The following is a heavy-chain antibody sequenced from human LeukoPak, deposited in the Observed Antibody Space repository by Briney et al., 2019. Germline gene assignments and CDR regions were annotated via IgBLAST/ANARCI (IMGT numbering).Heavy chain of an antibody. CDR2: IYYSGST. CDR3: AQVAIPYDISPYYDGYMDV. CDR1: GGSISGYF. V-gene: IGHV4-59*01. J-gene: IGHJ6*03. Sequence: SETLSLTCAVSGGSISGYFWSWIRQSPDKGLEWIGYIYYSGSTNYNPSLQSRVTISVDSSKNQFSLKITSVTAADTAVYYCAQVAIPYDISPYYDGYMDVWGKGTTVTVSS. D-gene: IGHD3-22*01.